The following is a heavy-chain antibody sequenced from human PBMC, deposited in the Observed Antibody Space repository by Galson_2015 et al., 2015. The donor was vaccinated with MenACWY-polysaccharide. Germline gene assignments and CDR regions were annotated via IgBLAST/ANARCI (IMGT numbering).Heavy chain of an antibody. CDR1: GFTFGDYG. J-gene: IGHJ3*02. V-gene: IGHV3-49*03. Sequence: SLRLSCAASGFTFGDYGMIWLRQAPGKGLEWISLIRSKAYGGTPESAASVKGRFTMSRDDSKRIAYLQMNSMNTEDTAVYYCTRFSAYFHDCSGAFDAFDIWGQGTMVTVSS. D-gene: IGHD3-22*01. CDR2: IRSKAYGGTP. CDR3: TRFSAYFHDCSGAFDAFDI.